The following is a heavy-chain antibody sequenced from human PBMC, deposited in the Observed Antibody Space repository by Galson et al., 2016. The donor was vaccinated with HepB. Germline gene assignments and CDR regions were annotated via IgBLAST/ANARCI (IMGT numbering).Heavy chain of an antibody. V-gene: IGHV3-11*01. D-gene: IGHD4-17*01. Sequence: CAASGFIFGDYYMSWIRQAPGKGLEWISYIAGGSTTVYHADSVKGRFTVSRDNAKRTLFLQMDSLRVDDTAMYFCARDREPETTMPIFHFWGQGTVVIVSS. CDR3: ARDREPETTMPIFHF. CDR1: GFIFGDYY. CDR2: IAGGSTTV. J-gene: IGHJ3*01.